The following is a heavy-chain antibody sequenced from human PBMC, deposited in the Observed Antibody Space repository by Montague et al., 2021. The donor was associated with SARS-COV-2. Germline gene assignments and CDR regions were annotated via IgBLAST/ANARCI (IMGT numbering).Heavy chain of an antibody. CDR3: ARDYVGFVVIFGRYYYYGMDV. V-gene: IGHV3-21*01. CDR2: ISGSSSYI. J-gene: IGHJ6*02. Sequence: SLRLSCAASGFTFSSYSMNWVRQAPGKGLEWVSSISGSSSYIYYADSVXGRFTISRDNAKNSLYLQMNSLRAEDTAVYYCARDYVGFVVIFGRYYYYGMDVWGQGTTVTVSS. CDR1: GFTFSSYS. D-gene: IGHD3/OR15-3a*01.